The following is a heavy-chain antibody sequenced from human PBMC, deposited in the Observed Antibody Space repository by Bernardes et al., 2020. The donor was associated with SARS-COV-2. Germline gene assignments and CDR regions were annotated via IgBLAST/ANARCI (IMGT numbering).Heavy chain of an antibody. D-gene: IGHD2-15*01. J-gene: IGHJ4*02. CDR3: AKDYPDGGGALFFDS. CDR1: GFTLSSYW. Sequence: GGCLILSCEAPGFTLSSYWISWVRQAPGKGPEWVANIKGDGSQRSSVDSVRGRFTISRDNSKKMVYLQMNSLRAEDTAVYYCAKDYPDGGGALFFDSWGQGTLVTVSS. V-gene: IGHV3-7*03. CDR2: IKGDGSQR.